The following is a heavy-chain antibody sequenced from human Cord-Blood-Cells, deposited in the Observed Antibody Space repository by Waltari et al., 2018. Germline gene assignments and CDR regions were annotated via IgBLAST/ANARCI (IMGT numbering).Heavy chain of an antibody. Sequence: QVQLVQSGAEVKKPGSAVKVSCQGSGGTVSSYAISWVRQAPGQGLEWMGGIIPIFGTANYAQKFQGRVTITADESTSTAYMELSSLRSEDTAVYYCARNIAAADNWFDPWGQGTLVTVSS. D-gene: IGHD6-13*01. CDR3: ARNIAAADNWFDP. CDR2: IIPIFGTA. J-gene: IGHJ5*02. V-gene: IGHV1-69*01. CDR1: GGTVSSYA.